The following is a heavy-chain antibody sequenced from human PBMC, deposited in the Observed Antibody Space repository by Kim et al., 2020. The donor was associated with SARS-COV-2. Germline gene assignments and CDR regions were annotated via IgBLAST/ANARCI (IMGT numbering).Heavy chain of an antibody. V-gene: IGHV3-13*05. Sequence: GGSLRLSCAASGFTFSSYDMHWVRQATGKGLEWVSAIGTAGDPYYPGSVKGRFTISRENAKNSLYLQMNSLRAGDTAVYYCARDTVPPVIVVVPAANTDYWGQGTLVTVSS. J-gene: IGHJ4*02. CDR1: GFTFSSYD. CDR3: ARDTVPPVIVVVPAANTDY. CDR2: IGTAGDP. D-gene: IGHD2-2*01.